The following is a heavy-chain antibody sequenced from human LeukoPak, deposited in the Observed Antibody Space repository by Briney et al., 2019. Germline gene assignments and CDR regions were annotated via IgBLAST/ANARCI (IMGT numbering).Heavy chain of an antibody. CDR3: ARDRGPYSSGWYWFDP. CDR1: GGSISSYY. CDR2: IYTSGST. J-gene: IGHJ5*02. V-gene: IGHV4-4*07. D-gene: IGHD6-19*01. Sequence: SETLSLTCTVSGGSISSYYWSWIRQPAGKGLEWIGRIYTSGSTNYNPSLKSRVTMSVDKSKNQFSLKLSSVTAADTAVYYCARDRGPYSSGWYWFDPWGQGTLVTVSS.